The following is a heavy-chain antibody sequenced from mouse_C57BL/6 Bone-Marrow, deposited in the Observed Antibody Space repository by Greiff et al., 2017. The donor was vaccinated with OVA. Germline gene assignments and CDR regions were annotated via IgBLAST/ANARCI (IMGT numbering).Heavy chain of an antibody. D-gene: IGHD2-5*01. J-gene: IGHJ4*01. CDR2: IYPGDGDT. CDR1: GYAFSSSW. Sequence: QVQLQQSGPELVKPGASVKISCKASGYAFSSSWMNWVKQRPGKGLEWIGRIYPGDGDTNYNGKFKGKATLTADKSSSTAYMQLSSLTSEDSAVYFCASGYSNYDYYAMDYWGQGTSVTVSS. CDR3: ASGYSNYDYYAMDY. V-gene: IGHV1-82*01.